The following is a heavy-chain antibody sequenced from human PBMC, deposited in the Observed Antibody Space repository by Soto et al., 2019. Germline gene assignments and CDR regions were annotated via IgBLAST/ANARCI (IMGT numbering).Heavy chain of an antibody. CDR1: GFTFSSYS. CDR2: ISSSSSYI. Sequence: PGGSLRLSCAASGFTFSSYSMNWVRQAPGKGLEWVSSISSSSSYIYYADSVKGRFTISRDNAKNSLYLQMNSLRAEDTAVYYCARVEFFWDYSYYYMDVWGKGTTVTVSS. D-gene: IGHD3-10*01. V-gene: IGHV3-21*01. CDR3: ARVEFFWDYSYYYMDV. J-gene: IGHJ6*03.